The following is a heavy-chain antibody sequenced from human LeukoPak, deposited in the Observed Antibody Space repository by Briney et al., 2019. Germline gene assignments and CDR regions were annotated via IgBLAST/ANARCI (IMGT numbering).Heavy chain of an antibody. Sequence: PSETLSLTCAVYGGSFSGYYWSWIRQPPGKGLEWIGEINHSGSTNYNPSLKSRVTISVDTSKNQFSLKLSSVTAADTAVCYCARGSGSSWSHVFFDYWGQGTLVTVSS. J-gene: IGHJ4*02. V-gene: IGHV4-34*01. CDR1: GGSFSGYY. CDR2: INHSGST. D-gene: IGHD6-13*01. CDR3: ARGSGSSWSHVFFDY.